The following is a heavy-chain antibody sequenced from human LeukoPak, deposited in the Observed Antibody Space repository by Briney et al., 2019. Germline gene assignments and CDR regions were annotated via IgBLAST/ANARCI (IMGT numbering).Heavy chain of an antibody. D-gene: IGHD6-19*01. CDR1: GFTFSSYA. V-gene: IGHV3-23*01. CDR2: ISGSGGST. CDR3: AKDVAPDSGWDLDY. J-gene: IGHJ4*02. Sequence: GGSLRLSCAASGFTFSSYAMSWVRQAPGKGLEWVSAISGSGGSTYYADSVKGRFTISRDNSKNMLYLQMNSLRVENTAVYYCAKDVAPDSGWDLDYWGQGTLVTVSS.